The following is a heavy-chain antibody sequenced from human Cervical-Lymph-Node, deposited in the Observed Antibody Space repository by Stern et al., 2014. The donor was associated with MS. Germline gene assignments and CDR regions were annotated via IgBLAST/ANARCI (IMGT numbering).Heavy chain of an antibody. CDR3: ARDGRSSYGSGSYYSSGY. J-gene: IGHJ4*02. Sequence: QVQLVQSGAEVKKPGASVKVSCKASGYSFTGYFLHWVRQAPGQGLEWMGWINPNSGDPTCAQKFHGRVAMTRDSSSSTAYMELSSLRSDDTAVYYCARDGRSSYGSGSYYSSGYWGQGTLVTVSS. CDR1: GYSFTGYF. V-gene: IGHV1-2*02. D-gene: IGHD3-10*01. CDR2: INPNSGDP.